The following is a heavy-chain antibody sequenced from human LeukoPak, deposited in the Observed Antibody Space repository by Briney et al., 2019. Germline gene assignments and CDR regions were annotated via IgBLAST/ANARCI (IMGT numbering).Heavy chain of an antibody. CDR1: GFTVTSNY. Sequence: PGGSLTLSCAVSGFTVTSNYMSWVRQAPGKGLEWVSVIYSGGTTYYADSVKGRFTISRDNSRNTLYLQMNSLRAEDTAVYYCARGLGRELDGAFDIWGQGTMVTVSS. D-gene: IGHD3-10*01. J-gene: IGHJ3*02. CDR2: IYSGGTT. CDR3: ARGLGRELDGAFDI. V-gene: IGHV3-53*01.